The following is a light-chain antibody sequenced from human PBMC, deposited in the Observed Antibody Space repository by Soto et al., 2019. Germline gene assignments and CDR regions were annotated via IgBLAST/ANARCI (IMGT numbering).Light chain of an antibody. Sequence: QLVLTQSPSASASLGASVKLTCTLSSGHSSYAIAWHQQQPEKGPRYLMKLDSDGSHTKWDAIPDRFSGSSSGAERYLTISSLQSEDEADYYCQTWGTGSHVVFGGGTKLTVL. V-gene: IGLV4-69*01. CDR1: SGHSSYA. J-gene: IGLJ2*01. CDR3: QTWGTGSHVV. CDR2: LDSDGSH.